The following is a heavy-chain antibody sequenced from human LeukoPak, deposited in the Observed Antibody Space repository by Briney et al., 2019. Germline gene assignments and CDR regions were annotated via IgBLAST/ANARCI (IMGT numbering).Heavy chain of an antibody. CDR3: ASLVDTAMVTLDY. D-gene: IGHD5-18*01. V-gene: IGHV3-23*01. J-gene: IGHJ4*02. CDR2: ISGGGDTT. Sequence: PGGSLRLSCVASGFTFSSYAMSWVRQAPGKGLEWVSTISGGGDTTYYADSVKGRFTISRDNAKNTLYLQMNSLRAEDTAVYYCASLVDTAMVTLDYWGQGTLVTVSS. CDR1: GFTFSSYA.